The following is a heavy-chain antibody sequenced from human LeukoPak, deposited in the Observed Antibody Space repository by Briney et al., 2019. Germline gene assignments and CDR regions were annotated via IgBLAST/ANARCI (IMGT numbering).Heavy chain of an antibody. Sequence: SETLSLTCAVSTYSISSGYYWGWIRLPPGQGLEWIGSIYHSGSTYYNPSLKSRVTISVDTSKNQFSLKLSSVTAADTAVYYCARHSSYGYNDYWGQGTLVTVSS. CDR1: TYSISSGYY. D-gene: IGHD5-24*01. V-gene: IGHV4-38-2*01. CDR3: ARHSSYGYNDY. CDR2: IYHSGST. J-gene: IGHJ4*02.